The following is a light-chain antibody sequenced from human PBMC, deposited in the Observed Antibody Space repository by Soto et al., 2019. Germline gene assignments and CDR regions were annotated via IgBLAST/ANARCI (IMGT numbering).Light chain of an antibody. Sequence: DIQMTQSPSTLSASVGDRVTITCRASQSSNWLAWYQQKPGKAPKLLIYKASSLESGVSSRFSGSGSGTEFTLTISSLQPDDFATXYCXXYNNYSPRTFGQGTKVEIK. V-gene: IGKV1-5*03. J-gene: IGKJ1*01. CDR3: XXYNNYSPRT. CDR1: QSSNW. CDR2: KAS.